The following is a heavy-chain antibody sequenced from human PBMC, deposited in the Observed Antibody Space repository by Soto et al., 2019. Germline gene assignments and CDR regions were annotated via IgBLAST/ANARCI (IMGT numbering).Heavy chain of an antibody. CDR2: ISYDGSNK. Sequence: GGSLRLSCAASGFTFSSYGMHWVRQAPGKGLEWVAVISYDGSNKYYADSVKGRFTISRDNSKNTLYLQMNSLRAEDTAVYYCAKVWRYCTNGVCYTDAFDIWGQGTMVTVS. CDR1: GFTFSSYG. J-gene: IGHJ3*02. CDR3: AKVWRYCTNGVCYTDAFDI. V-gene: IGHV3-30*18. D-gene: IGHD2-8*01.